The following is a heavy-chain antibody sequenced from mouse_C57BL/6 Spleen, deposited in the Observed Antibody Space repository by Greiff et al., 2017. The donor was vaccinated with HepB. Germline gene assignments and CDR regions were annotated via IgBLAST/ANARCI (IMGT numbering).Heavy chain of an antibody. Sequence: VQLQQPGAELVMPGASVKLSCKASGYTFTSYWMQWVKQRPGQGLEWIGEIDPSDSYTNYNQKFKGKATLTVDTSSSTAYMQLSSLTSEDSAVYYCARPYGSRNYYAMDYWGQGTSVTVSS. D-gene: IGHD1-1*01. CDR2: IDPSDSYT. CDR1: GYTFTSYW. V-gene: IGHV1-50*01. J-gene: IGHJ4*01. CDR3: ARPYGSRNYYAMDY.